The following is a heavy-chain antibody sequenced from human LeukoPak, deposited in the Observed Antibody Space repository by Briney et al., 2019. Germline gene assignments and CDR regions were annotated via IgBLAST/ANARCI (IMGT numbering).Heavy chain of an antibody. CDR2: IDWDDDK. CDR1: GFSLSTSGMC. CDR3: ARATYYYDSSGYDAFDI. D-gene: IGHD3-22*01. V-gene: IGHV2-70*11. J-gene: IGHJ3*02. Sequence: SGPTLVKPTQTLTXTCTFSGFSLSTSGMCVSWIRQPPGKALEWLARIDWDDDKHYSTSLKTRLTISKDTSKNQVVLTMTNMDPVDTATYYCARATYYYDSSGYDAFDIWGQGTMVTVSS.